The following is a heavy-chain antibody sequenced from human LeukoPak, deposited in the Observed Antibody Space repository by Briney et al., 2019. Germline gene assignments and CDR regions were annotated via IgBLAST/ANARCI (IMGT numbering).Heavy chain of an antibody. D-gene: IGHD3-3*01. CDR1: GFTFSSYG. CDR2: ISYDGSNK. CDR3: AKDKDFWSGYYRGLPYYYGMDV. Sequence: SGGSLRLSCAASGFTFSSYGMHWVRQAPGKGLEWVAVISYDGSNKYYADSVKGRFTISRDNAKNTLYLQMNSPRAEDTAVYYCAKDKDFWSGYYRGLPYYYGMDVWGQGTTVTVSS. V-gene: IGHV3-30*18. J-gene: IGHJ6*02.